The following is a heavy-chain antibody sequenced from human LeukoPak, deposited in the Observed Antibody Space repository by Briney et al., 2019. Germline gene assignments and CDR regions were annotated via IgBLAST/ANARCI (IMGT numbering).Heavy chain of an antibody. J-gene: IGHJ4*02. Sequence: ASVKVSCKASGGTFSSYAISWVRQAPGQGLEWMGWINPNSGGTNYAQKFQGWVTMTRDTSISTAYMELSRLRSDDTAVYYCARVLDYYPDYWGQGTLVTVSS. V-gene: IGHV1-2*04. CDR3: ARVLDYYPDY. CDR1: GGTFSSYA. D-gene: IGHD3-10*01. CDR2: INPNSGGT.